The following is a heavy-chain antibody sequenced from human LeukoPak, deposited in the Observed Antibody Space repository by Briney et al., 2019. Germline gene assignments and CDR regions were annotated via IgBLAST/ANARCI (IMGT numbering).Heavy chain of an antibody. CDR3: ASYGDYVPRKNYFDY. CDR1: GFTFSSYA. V-gene: IGHV3-23*01. J-gene: IGHJ4*02. CDR2: ISGSGGST. D-gene: IGHD4-17*01. Sequence: AGGSLRLSCAASGFTFSSYAMSCVRQAPGKGLEWVSAISGSGGSTYYAHSGKGRFTIDRDNCKNTLYLQRNSLIAKDTAVNYCASYGDYVPRKNYFDYWGQGTLVTVSS.